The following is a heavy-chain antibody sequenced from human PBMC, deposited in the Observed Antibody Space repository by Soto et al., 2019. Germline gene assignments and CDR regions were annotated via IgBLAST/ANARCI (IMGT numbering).Heavy chain of an antibody. J-gene: IGHJ4*02. CDR2: INPSGGST. CDR1: GYTFAGYY. CDR3: ARDRTVPRGVIMRSALGY. D-gene: IGHD3-10*01. V-gene: IGHV1-46*01. Sequence: ASVKVSCKASGYTFAGYYMHWVRQAPGQGLEWMGIINPSGGSTSYAQKFQGRVTMTRDTSTSTVYMELSSLRSEDTAVYYCARDRTVPRGVIMRSALGYWGQGTLVTVSS.